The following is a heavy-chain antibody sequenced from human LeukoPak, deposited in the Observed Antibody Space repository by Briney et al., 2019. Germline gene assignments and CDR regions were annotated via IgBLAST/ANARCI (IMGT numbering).Heavy chain of an antibody. Sequence: PGGSLRLSCAASGFTFSDYYMSWIRQAPGKGLEWVSYISSSGSTMYYADSVKGRFTISRDNAKNSLYLQMNSLRAEDTAVYYCARLVPTHYYDSSGYYVEYWGQGTLVTVSS. CDR2: ISSSGSTM. J-gene: IGHJ4*02. V-gene: IGHV3-11*01. CDR3: ARLVPTHYYDSSGYYVEY. D-gene: IGHD3-22*01. CDR1: GFTFSDYY.